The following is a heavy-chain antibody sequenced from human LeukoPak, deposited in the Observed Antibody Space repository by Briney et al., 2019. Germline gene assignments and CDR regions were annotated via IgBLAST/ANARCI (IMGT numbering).Heavy chain of an antibody. Sequence: ASVKVSCKASGGTFSSYAISWVRQAPGQGLEWMGWISTYNGNTIYAQNLQGRLTLTTDMSTSTSYMELRSLRSDDTALYYCARDEGRYFYGAGSYAYFHYWGKGTLVTVSS. CDR1: GGTFSSYA. D-gene: IGHD3-10*01. CDR2: ISTYNGNT. J-gene: IGHJ4*02. V-gene: IGHV1-18*01. CDR3: ARDEGRYFYGAGSYAYFHY.